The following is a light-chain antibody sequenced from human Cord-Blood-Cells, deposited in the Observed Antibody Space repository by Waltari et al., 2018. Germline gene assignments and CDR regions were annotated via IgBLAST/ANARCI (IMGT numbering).Light chain of an antibody. CDR1: ALPKQY. V-gene: IGLV3-25*03. CDR2: KDS. J-gene: IGLJ2*01. Sequence: SYELPQPPSVSVSPGQTARITCSGDALPKQYAYWYQQKPGQAPVLVIYKDSERPSGIPGRFSGSSSGTTVTLTIIGVQAEDEADYYCQSADSSGTYVVFGGGTKLTVL. CDR3: QSADSSGTYVV.